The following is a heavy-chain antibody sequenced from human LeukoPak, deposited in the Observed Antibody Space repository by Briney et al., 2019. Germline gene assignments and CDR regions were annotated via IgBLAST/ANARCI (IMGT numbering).Heavy chain of an antibody. Sequence: GGCLGLSRAGSGFFFSRYAMRWVRQAPGKGLEWGSAISGSGGSTYYADSVKGRFTISRDNSKNTLYLQMDSLRAEDTAVYYCAKGRGTIDYWGQGTLVTVSS. V-gene: IGHV3-23*01. CDR2: ISGSGGST. CDR3: AKGRGTIDY. D-gene: IGHD1-1*01. J-gene: IGHJ4*02. CDR1: GFFFSRYA.